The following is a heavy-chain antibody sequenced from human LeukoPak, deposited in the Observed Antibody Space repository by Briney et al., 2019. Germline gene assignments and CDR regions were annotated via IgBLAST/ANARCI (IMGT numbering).Heavy chain of an antibody. J-gene: IGHJ4*02. CDR3: AKDYCSSTSCEKDY. Sequence: GGSLRLSCAASGFTFSSYAMSWVRQAPGKGLEWVSAISGSGGSTYYADSVKGRFTIPRDNSKNTLYLQMNSLRAEDTAVYYCAKDYCSSTSCEKDYWGQGTLVTVSS. CDR2: ISGSGGST. D-gene: IGHD2-2*01. V-gene: IGHV3-23*01. CDR1: GFTFSSYA.